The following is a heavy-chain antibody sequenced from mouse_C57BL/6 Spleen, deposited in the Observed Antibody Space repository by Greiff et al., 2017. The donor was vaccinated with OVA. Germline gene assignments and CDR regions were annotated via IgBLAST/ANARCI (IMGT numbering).Heavy chain of an antibody. D-gene: IGHD1-1*01. V-gene: IGHV1-55*01. Sequence: QVQLQQPGAELVKPGASVKMSCKASGYTFTSYWITWVKQRPGQGLEWIGDIYPGSGSTNYNEKFKSKATLTVDTSSSTAYMQLSSLTSEDSAVYYCAREDYGSFYYFDYWGQGTSVTVSS. CDR3: AREDYGSFYYFDY. CDR1: GYTFTSYW. CDR2: IYPGSGST. J-gene: IGHJ4*01.